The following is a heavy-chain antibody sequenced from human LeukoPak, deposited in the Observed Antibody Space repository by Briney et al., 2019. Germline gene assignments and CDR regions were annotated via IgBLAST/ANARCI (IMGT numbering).Heavy chain of an antibody. CDR2: LGGSGTT. CDR1: GFTFSSYT. CDR3: ARQYISGQWYFDY. Sequence: GGSLRLSCAASGFTFSSYTMSWVRQAPGKGLEWVSSLGGSGTTYYADSVKGRFTISRDNSKNTLYLQMNSLIPEDTAVYYCARQYISGQWYFDYWGQGTLVTVSS. D-gene: IGHD5-18*01. J-gene: IGHJ4*02. V-gene: IGHV3-23*01.